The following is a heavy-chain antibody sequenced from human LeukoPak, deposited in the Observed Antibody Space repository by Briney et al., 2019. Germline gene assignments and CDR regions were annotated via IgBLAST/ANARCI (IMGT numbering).Heavy chain of an antibody. Sequence: PGGSLRLSCAASGFTFSSYWMSWVRQAPGKGLEWVANIKQDGSEKYYVDSVKGRFTISRDNAKNSLYRQMNNLRAEDTAVDYCARDHELEIPSGEAYWGQGTLDSV. J-gene: IGHJ4*02. V-gene: IGHV3-7*01. D-gene: IGHD1-7*01. CDR3: ARDHELEIPSGEAY. CDR2: IKQDGSEK. CDR1: GFTFSSYW.